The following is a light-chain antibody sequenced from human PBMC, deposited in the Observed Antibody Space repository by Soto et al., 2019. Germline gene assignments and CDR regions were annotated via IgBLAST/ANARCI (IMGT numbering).Light chain of an antibody. CDR2: EVS. J-gene: IGLJ1*01. Sequence: QSALTQPASVSGSPGQSITISCTGTSSDVGGYNYVSWYQQHPGKAPKFMIYEVSNRPSGVSTRFSGSKSGNTASLTISGLQAEDEADYYCSSYSSSTTFYVFGSGTKLTVL. CDR1: SSDVGGYNY. CDR3: SSYSSSTTFYV. V-gene: IGLV2-14*01.